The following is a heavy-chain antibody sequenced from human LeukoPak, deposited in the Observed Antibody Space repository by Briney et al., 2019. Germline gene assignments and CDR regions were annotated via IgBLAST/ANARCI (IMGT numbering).Heavy chain of an antibody. J-gene: IGHJ4*02. CDR3: ARDAKYYYGSRTYFFFEY. D-gene: IGHD3-10*01. CDR2: INHSGST. CDR1: GGSFSGYY. Sequence: PSETLSLTCAVYGGSFSGYYWSWIRQPPGKGLEWIGEINHSGSTNYNPSLKSRVTMSLDTSKNQFSLKLSSVTAADPAIYYCARDAKYYYGSRTYFFFEYWGQGTLLTVSS. V-gene: IGHV4-34*01.